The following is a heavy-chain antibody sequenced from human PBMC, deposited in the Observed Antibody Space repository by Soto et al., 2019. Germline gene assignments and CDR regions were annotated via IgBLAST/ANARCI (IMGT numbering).Heavy chain of an antibody. CDR3: AHRLQGSPNDAFDI. Sequence: QITLKESGPTLVKPTQTLTLTCTFSGFSLSTSGVGVGWIRQPPGKALEWLALIYWDDDKRYSPSLKSRLTITQDTSKNQVVLTMTNIDPVDTATYYCAHRLQGSPNDAFDIWGQGTMVTVSS. J-gene: IGHJ3*02. V-gene: IGHV2-5*02. CDR2: IYWDDDK. CDR1: GFSLSTSGVG.